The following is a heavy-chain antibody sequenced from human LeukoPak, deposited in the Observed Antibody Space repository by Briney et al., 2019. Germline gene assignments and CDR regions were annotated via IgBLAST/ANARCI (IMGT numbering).Heavy chain of an antibody. V-gene: IGHV3-15*01. J-gene: IGHJ4*02. CDR1: GFTFSNAW. CDR2: IKSKTDGGTT. Sequence: GGSLRLSCAASGFTFSNAWMSWVRQAPGKGLEWVGRIKSKTDGGTTDYAAPVKGRFTISRDDSKNTLYLQMNSLKTEDTAVYYCTTRNYYDSSGYYYSPDYWGQGTLVTVSS. D-gene: IGHD3-22*01. CDR3: TTRNYYDSSGYYYSPDY.